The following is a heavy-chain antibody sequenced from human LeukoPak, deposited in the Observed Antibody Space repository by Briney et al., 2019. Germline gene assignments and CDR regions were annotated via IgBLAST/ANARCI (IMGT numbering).Heavy chain of an antibody. CDR3: ATVPPREDYSSYWFDP. D-gene: IGHD3-16*01. J-gene: IGHJ5*02. V-gene: IGHV1-24*01. Sequence: GASVKVSCKVSVYTLTELSMHWVRQARGKGLEWMGGFDPEDGETIYAQKFQGRVTMTEDTSTDTAYMELSSLRSEDAAVYYCATVPPREDYSSYWFDPWGQGTLVTVSS. CDR2: FDPEDGET. CDR1: VYTLTELS.